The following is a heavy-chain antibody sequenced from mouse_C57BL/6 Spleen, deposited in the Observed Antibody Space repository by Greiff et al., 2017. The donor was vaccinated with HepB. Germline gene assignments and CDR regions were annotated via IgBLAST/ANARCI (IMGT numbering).Heavy chain of an antibody. CDR1: GYTFTSYW. V-gene: IGHV1-64*01. J-gene: IGHJ1*03. CDR3: ARGGSSYSDWYFDV. CDR2: IHPNSGNT. D-gene: IGHD1-1*01. Sequence: QVQLQQPGAELVKPGASVKLSCKASGYTFTSYWMPWVKQRPGQGLEWIGMIHPNSGNTNYNEKFKSKATLTVDKSSSTAYMQLSSLTSEDSAVYYCARGGSSYSDWYFDVWGTGTTVTVSS.